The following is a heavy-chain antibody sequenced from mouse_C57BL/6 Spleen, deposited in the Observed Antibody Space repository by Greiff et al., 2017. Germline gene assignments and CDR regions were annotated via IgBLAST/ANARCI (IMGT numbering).Heavy chain of an antibody. V-gene: IGHV1-59*01. J-gene: IGHJ4*01. CDR1: GYPFTSYW. CDR3: ARSNYGSSRYAMDY. D-gene: IGHD1-1*01. Sequence: QVQLQQPGAELVRPGTSVKLSCKASGYPFTSYWMHWVKQRPGQGLEWIGVIDPSDSYTNYNQKFKGKATLTVDTSSSTAYMQLSSLTSEDSAVYYCARSNYGSSRYAMDYWGQGTSVTVSS. CDR2: IDPSDSYT.